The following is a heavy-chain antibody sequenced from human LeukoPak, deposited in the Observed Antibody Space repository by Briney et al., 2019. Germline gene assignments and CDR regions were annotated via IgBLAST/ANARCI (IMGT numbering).Heavy chain of an antibody. V-gene: IGHV3-30*02. Sequence: GGSLRLSCAASGFTFNDAWMSWVRQAPGKGLEWVAFIRYDGSNKYYADSVKGRFTISRDNSKNTLYLQMNSLRAEDTAVYYCASIAVRGSIAAGNYWGQGTLVTVSS. CDR1: GFTFNDAW. D-gene: IGHD6-25*01. CDR3: ASIAVRGSIAAGNY. CDR2: IRYDGSNK. J-gene: IGHJ4*02.